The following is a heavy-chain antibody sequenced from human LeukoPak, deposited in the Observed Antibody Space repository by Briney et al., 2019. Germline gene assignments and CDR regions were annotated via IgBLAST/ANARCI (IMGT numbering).Heavy chain of an antibody. J-gene: IGHJ3*01. D-gene: IGHD1-26*01. V-gene: IGHV1-2*06. CDR3: AGGGGSYGDV. CDR1: GYTFTDYY. CDR2: LDPYNGGI. Sequence: AASVKVSCKASGYTFTDYYMHWVRQAPGQGLEWMGRLDPYNGGISYAQKFQGRVTITRDTPVSTDYMELSSLTSDDTAMYYCAGGGGSYGDVWGQGTMVAVSS.